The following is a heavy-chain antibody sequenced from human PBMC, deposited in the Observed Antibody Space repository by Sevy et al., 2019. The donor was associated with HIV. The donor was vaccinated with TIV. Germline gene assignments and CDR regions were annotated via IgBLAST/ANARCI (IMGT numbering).Heavy chain of an antibody. CDR1: GFTFSSYA. D-gene: IGHD3-10*01. CDR2: ISGSGGST. Sequence: GGSLRLSCAASGFTFSSYAMSWVRQAPGKGLEWVSAISGSGGSTYYADSVKGRFTISRDNSKNTLYLRMNSLRAEDTAVYYCARSPMVRGALRDYYYYMDVWGKGTTVTVSS. J-gene: IGHJ6*03. V-gene: IGHV3-23*01. CDR3: ARSPMVRGALRDYYYYMDV.